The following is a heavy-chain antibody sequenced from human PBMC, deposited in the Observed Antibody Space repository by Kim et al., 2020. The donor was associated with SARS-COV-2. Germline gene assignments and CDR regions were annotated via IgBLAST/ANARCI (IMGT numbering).Heavy chain of an antibody. D-gene: IGHD2-15*01. J-gene: IGHJ5*02. CDR2: IYYSGST. CDR3: ARGLVVSNWFDP. Sequence: SETLSLTCTVSGGSISSGGYYWSWIRQHPGKGLEWIGYIYYSGSTYYNPSLKSRVTISVDTSKNQFSLKLSSVTAADTAVYYCARGLVVSNWFDPWGQEPWSPSPQ. V-gene: IGHV4-31*03. CDR1: GGSISSGGYY.